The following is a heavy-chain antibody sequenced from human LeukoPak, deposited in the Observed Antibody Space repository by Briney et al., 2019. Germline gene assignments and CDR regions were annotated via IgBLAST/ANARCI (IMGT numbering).Heavy chain of an antibody. CDR1: GFTFTSSA. V-gene: IGHV1-58*01. CDR3: AAFSMGYSGYGEIPY. D-gene: IGHD5-12*01. CDR2: IVVGSGNT. J-gene: IGHJ4*02. Sequence: GTSVKVSCKASGFTFTSSAVQWVRQARGQRLEWIGWIVVGSGNTNYAQKFQERVTITRDMSTSTAYMELSSLRSEDTAVYYCAAFSMGYSGYGEIPYWGQGTLVTVSS.